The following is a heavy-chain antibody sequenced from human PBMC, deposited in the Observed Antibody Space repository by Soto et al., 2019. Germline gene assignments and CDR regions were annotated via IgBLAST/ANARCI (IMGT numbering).Heavy chain of an antibody. CDR3: AKDGYYYDSSGYYPNPAYYFDY. Sequence: PGGSLRLSCAASGFTFSSYAMSWVRQAPGKGLEWVSAISGSGGSTYYADSVKGRFTISRDNSKNTLYLQMNSLRAEDTAVYYCAKDGYYYDSSGYYPNPAYYFDYWGQGTLVTVSS. V-gene: IGHV3-23*01. CDR2: ISGSGGST. CDR1: GFTFSSYA. D-gene: IGHD3-22*01. J-gene: IGHJ4*02.